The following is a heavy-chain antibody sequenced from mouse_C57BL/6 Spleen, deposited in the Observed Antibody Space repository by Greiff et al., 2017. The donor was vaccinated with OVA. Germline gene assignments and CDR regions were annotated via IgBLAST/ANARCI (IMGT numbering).Heavy chain of an antibody. CDR1: GFTFSSYG. V-gene: IGHV5-6*01. CDR3: ARPPDSSGYWFAY. Sequence: EVKLMESGGDLVKPGGSLKLSCAASGFTFSSYGMSWVRQTPDKRLEWVATISSGGSYTYYPDSVKGRFTSSRDNDKNTLYLQMSSLKSEDTAMYYCARPPDSSGYWFAYWGQGTLVTVSA. CDR2: ISSGGSYT. J-gene: IGHJ3*01. D-gene: IGHD3-2*02.